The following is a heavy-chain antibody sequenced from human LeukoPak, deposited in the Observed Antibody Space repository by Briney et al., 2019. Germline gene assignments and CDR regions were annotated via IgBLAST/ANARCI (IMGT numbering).Heavy chain of an antibody. CDR2: ISYDGSNK. D-gene: IGHD3-22*01. V-gene: IGHV3-30-3*02. Sequence: QSGGPLRLSCAASGFTFSTSTMHWVRQAPGKGLEWVAVISYDGSNKFYADSVKGRFAISRDNSKNTLYLQMNSLRGYDSAVYYCAKPLSNGYFHDSGGYYPYAMDVWGQGTTVTVSS. J-gene: IGHJ6*02. CDR3: AKPLSNGYFHDSGGYYPYAMDV. CDR1: GFTFSTST.